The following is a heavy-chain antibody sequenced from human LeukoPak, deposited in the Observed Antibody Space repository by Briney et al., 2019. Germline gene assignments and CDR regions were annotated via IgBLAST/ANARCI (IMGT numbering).Heavy chain of an antibody. Sequence: GGSLRLSCAASGVTVSSSYMSWVRQAPGKGLEWVSIMYSGGATDYADSVKGRFTIPRDNSKNTLYLQMNSLRAEDTAVCYCARDPSPFYGDYGYWGQGTLVIVSS. D-gene: IGHD4-17*01. J-gene: IGHJ4*02. CDR1: GVTVSSSY. CDR3: ARDPSPFYGDYGY. V-gene: IGHV3-66*01. CDR2: MYSGGAT.